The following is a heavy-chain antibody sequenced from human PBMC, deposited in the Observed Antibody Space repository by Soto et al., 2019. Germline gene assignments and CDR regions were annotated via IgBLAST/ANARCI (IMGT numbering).Heavy chain of an antibody. CDR2: ISGISRDT. V-gene: IGHV3-23*01. J-gene: IGHJ4*02. Sequence: GSLRLSCAASGFAFNTFAMGWVRQDPGKGLEWVSLISGISRDTYYADSVKGRFTISRDNSKNTLYLQMNSLRAEDTAVYYCATQDFRGTTGTTWGQGTLVTVSS. CDR3: ATQDFRGTTGTT. CDR1: GFAFNTFA. D-gene: IGHD1-1*01.